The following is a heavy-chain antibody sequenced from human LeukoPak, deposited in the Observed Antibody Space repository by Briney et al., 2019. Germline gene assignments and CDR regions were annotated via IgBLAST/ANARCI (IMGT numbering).Heavy chain of an antibody. J-gene: IGHJ5*02. V-gene: IGHV3-21*06. D-gene: IGHD6-13*01. CDR2: ISSSSSYI. Sequence: RGSLRLSCAASGFTFSSYSMNWVRQAPGKGLEWVSSISSSSSYIYYADSVKGRFTISRDNAKNSLYLQMNSLRAEDTAVYYCAREKSSSWFRGWFDPWGQGGPVSIFS. CDR1: GFTFSSYS. CDR3: AREKSSSWFRGWFDP.